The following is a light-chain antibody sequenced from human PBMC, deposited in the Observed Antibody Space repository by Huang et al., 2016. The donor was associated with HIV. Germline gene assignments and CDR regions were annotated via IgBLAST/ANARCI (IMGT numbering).Light chain of an antibody. J-gene: IGKJ4*01. Sequence: IVLTQSPPTLSIYPGERVTLSCRASQSVGDYGDWYQQKPGQAPRLLSYDASQRASGVSARFSGSGSGTEFILTISSLEPEDYAVYYCQQRSKWLSFGGGTKVEIK. CDR1: QSVGDY. CDR2: DAS. V-gene: IGKV3-11*01. CDR3: QQRSKWLS.